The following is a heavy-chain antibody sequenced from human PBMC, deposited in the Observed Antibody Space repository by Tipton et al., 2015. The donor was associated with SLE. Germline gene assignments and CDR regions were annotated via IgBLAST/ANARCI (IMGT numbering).Heavy chain of an antibody. CDR2: INHSGST. D-gene: IGHD6-25*01. Sequence: TLSLTCAVYGGSFSGYYWSWIRQPPGKGLEWIGEINHSGSTNYNPSLKSRVTISINTSKNQFSLSLSSVTAADTAVYFCARGVRYSSGQSAFDIWGQGTMVSVSS. CDR3: ARGVRYSSGQSAFDI. CDR1: GGSFSGYY. J-gene: IGHJ3*02. V-gene: IGHV4-34*01.